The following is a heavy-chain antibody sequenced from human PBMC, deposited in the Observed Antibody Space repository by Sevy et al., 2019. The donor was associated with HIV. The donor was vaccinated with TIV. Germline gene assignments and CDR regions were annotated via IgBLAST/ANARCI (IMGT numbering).Heavy chain of an antibody. CDR1: GFTFSSYW. D-gene: IGHD6-25*01. Sequence: GSLRLSCAASGFTFSSYWMSWVRQAPGKGLEWVANIKQDGSEKYYVDSVKGRFTISRDNAKNSLYLQMNSLRAEDTAVYYCARDSQESGYGLYDYWGQGTLVTVSS. J-gene: IGHJ4*02. V-gene: IGHV3-7*01. CDR3: ARDSQESGYGLYDY. CDR2: IKQDGSEK.